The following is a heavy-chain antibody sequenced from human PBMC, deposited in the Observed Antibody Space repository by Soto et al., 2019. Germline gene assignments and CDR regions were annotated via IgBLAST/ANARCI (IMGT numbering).Heavy chain of an antibody. J-gene: IGHJ4*02. Sequence: QLQLQESGPGLVKPSETLSLTCTVSGGSISSNAYYWGWIRQPPGKGLEWIGSVYYSGSANYNPSIKSRLTMSVDTSKNQFSLKLISVTAADTAVYYCARRPKRGSYSWCFEYWGQGTLVTVYS. CDR1: GGSISSNAYY. CDR2: VYYSGSA. V-gene: IGHV4-39*01. CDR3: ARRPKRGSYSWCFEY. D-gene: IGHD1-26*01.